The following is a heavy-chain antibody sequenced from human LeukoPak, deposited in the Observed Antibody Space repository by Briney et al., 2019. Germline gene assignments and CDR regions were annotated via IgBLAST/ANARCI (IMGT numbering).Heavy chain of an antibody. D-gene: IGHD1-14*01. CDR3: ARGGKTYYYYYGMDV. CDR2: IWYDGSNK. V-gene: IGHV3-33*01. J-gene: IGHJ6*02. Sequence: PGGSLRLSCAASGFTFSSYGMHWARQAPGKGLEWVAVIWYDGSNKYYADSVKGRFTISRDNSKNTLYLQMNSLRAEDTAVYYCARGGKTYYYYYGMDVWGQGTTVTVSS. CDR1: GFTFSSYG.